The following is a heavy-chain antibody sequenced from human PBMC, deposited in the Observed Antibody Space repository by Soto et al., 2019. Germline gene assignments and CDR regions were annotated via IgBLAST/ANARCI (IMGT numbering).Heavy chain of an antibody. D-gene: IGHD3-3*01. Sequence: ASVKVSCKASGYTFTSYGISWARQAPGQGLEWMGWISAYNGNTNYAQKLQGRVTMTTDTSTSTAYMELRSLRSDDTAVYYCASRGVYDFWSGSITLFRKKVAVYYGMDVWGQGTTVTVSS. CDR3: ASRGVYDFWSGSITLFRKKVAVYYGMDV. V-gene: IGHV1-18*01. CDR1: GYTFTSYG. CDR2: ISAYNGNT. J-gene: IGHJ6*02.